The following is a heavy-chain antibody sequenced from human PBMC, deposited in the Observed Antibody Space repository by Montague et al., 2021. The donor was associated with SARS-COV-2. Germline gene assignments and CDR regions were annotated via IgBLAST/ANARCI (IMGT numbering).Heavy chain of an antibody. J-gene: IGHJ6*02. D-gene: IGHD2-2*01. CDR1: GSTFSSYW. CDR2: IKQDGSEK. V-gene: IGHV3-7*01. CDR3: ARDSFVVVPAASNYYCYYGMDV. Sequence: SLRLSCAASGSTFSSYWMGWVRQAPGKGLEWVAHIKQDGSEKYYVDSVKGRFTISRDNAKSSLYLQMNSLRAEDTAVYYCARDSFVVVPAASNYYCYYGMDVWGQGTTVTVSS.